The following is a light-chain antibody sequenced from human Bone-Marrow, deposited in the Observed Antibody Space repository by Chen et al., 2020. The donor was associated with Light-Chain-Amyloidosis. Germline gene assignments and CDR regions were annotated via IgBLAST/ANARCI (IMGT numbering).Light chain of an antibody. Sequence: QSALTQPASVSGSPGQSITISCTGTSSDIGDYNYVSWYQQHPGQAPKLMIYDVSNRPSGVSDRFSGSRSGVTASLTSSGLQAEDEADYFCSSYTRSSTRVFGGGTKLTVL. CDR1: SSDIGDYNY. V-gene: IGLV2-14*01. J-gene: IGLJ3*02. CDR3: SSYTRSSTRV. CDR2: DVS.